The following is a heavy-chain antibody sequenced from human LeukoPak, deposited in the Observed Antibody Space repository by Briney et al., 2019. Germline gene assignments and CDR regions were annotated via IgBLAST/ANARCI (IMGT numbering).Heavy chain of an antibody. CDR1: GGSISSGDYY. Sequence: SETLSLTCTVSGGSISSGDYYWSWIRQPPGKGLEWIGYIYYSGSTYYNPSLKSRVTISVGTSKNQFSLKLSSVTAADTAVYYCARAVSDSGYWYFDLWGRGTLVTVSS. V-gene: IGHV4-30-4*02. D-gene: IGHD1-14*01. CDR2: IYYSGST. J-gene: IGHJ2*01. CDR3: ARAVSDSGYWYFDL.